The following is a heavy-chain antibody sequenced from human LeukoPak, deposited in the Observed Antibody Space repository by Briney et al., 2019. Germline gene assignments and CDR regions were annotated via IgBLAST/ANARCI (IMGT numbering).Heavy chain of an antibody. CDR1: GFSFSSYA. D-gene: IGHD5-24*01. CDR2: MSSSDDGR. V-gene: IGHV3-23*01. CDR3: ARDNGYNSSGPYYYYYMDV. Sequence: GGSLRLSCATSGFSFSSYAMSWVRQAPGKGLEWVSAMSSSDDGRYYAASVRGRFTISRDNAKNSLYLQMNSLRAEDTALYYCARDNGYNSSGPYYYYYMDVWGKGTTVTVSS. J-gene: IGHJ6*03.